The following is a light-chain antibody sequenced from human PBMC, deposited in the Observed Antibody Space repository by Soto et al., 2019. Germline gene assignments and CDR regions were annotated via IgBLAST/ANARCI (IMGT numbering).Light chain of an antibody. V-gene: IGKV1-39*01. CDR3: QQSYSTLRT. Sequence: IQLNQYPSSLSASVGDRVIMTCRANQSIRKYLDWYQHKPGKVPTLLIYAASSLQSGVPSRFSGSGSGTDFTLTISSLQPEDFATYYCQQSYSTLRTFGQGTKVDIK. J-gene: IGKJ1*01. CDR2: AAS. CDR1: QSIRKY.